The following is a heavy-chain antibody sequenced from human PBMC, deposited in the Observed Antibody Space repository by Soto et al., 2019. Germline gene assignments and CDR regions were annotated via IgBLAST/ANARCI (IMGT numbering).Heavy chain of an antibody. CDR1: GSTFTGYY. V-gene: IGHV1-2*04. J-gene: IGHJ6*03. Sequence: ASVRVSCKASGSTFTGYYMHRVRQAPGQELEWMGWINPNSGGTNYAQKFQGWVTMTRDTSISTAYMELSRLRSDDTAVYYCARAAERITMVRGVIIRLNTDFWGTTTTVTGSS. CDR3: ARAAERITMVRGVIIRLNTDF. CDR2: INPNSGGT. D-gene: IGHD3-10*01.